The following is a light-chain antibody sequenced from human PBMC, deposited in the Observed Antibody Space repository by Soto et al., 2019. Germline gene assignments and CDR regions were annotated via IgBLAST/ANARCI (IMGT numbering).Light chain of an antibody. Sequence: DIQMTQSPSTLSASEGDRVTISCRASQSVSIWLAWYQQKPGRAPKLFIYKSSILESGVPSRFSGSGSGTEFTLTISSLQPDDFATYYCQQFNTSPWTFGQGTKVEIK. J-gene: IGKJ1*01. V-gene: IGKV1-5*03. CDR2: KSS. CDR3: QQFNTSPWT. CDR1: QSVSIW.